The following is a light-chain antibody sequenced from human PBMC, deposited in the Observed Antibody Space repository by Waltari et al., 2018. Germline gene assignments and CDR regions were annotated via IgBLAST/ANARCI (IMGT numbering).Light chain of an antibody. CDR1: SGSSNYK. V-gene: IGLV9-49*03. J-gene: IGLJ1*01. Sequence: QPVLTQPPSASASLGASVTLTCTLTSGSSNYKGDWYQPRPGTGPRFVMRVGTGGMVGSKGDGIPDRFSVLGSGLNRYLTIKNIQEEDESDYHCGADHGSGSSFVYVFGTGTKVTVL. CDR3: GADHGSGSSFVYV. CDR2: VGTGGMVG.